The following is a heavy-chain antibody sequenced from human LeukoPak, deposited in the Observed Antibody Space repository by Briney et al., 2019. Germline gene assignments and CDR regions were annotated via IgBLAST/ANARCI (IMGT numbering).Heavy chain of an antibody. CDR1: GGTFSSYA. D-gene: IGHD6-19*01. CDR3: ARARGYSSGWDGHFDY. Sequence: ASVKVSCKASGGTFSSYAISWVRQAPGQGLEWMGRIIPIFGIANYAQKFQGRVTITADKSTSTAYMELSSLRSEDTAVYYCARARGYSSGWDGHFDYWGQGTLVTVSS. CDR2: IIPIFGIA. V-gene: IGHV1-69*04. J-gene: IGHJ4*02.